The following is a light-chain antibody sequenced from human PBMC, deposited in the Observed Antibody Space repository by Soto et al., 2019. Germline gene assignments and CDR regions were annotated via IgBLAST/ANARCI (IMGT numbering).Light chain of an antibody. CDR3: QQYGSSPLT. J-gene: IGKJ4*01. CDR2: GAS. CDR1: QSVSNSY. V-gene: IGKV3-20*01. Sequence: EIMLTQSPGTLSLSPGERATLSCRASQSVSNSYLAWYQQKPGQAPRLLIYGASSRATGIPDRFSGSGSGTDFSLTISRLEPEDFAVYYCQQYGSSPLTFGGGTKVEI.